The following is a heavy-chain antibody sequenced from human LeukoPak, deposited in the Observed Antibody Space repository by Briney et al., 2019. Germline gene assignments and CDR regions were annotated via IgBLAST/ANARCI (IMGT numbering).Heavy chain of an antibody. CDR3: ARGLCSSTSCSRRDWFDP. V-gene: IGHV1-8*01. D-gene: IGHD2-2*01. J-gene: IGHJ5*02. CDR1: GYTFTSHD. Sequence: ASVKVSCKASGYTFTSHDINWVRQATGQGLEWMGWMSPNSGDTGYAQKFQGRVTMTRNTSISTAYMELSSLRSEDTAVYYCARGLCSSTSCSRRDWFDPWGQGTLVTVSS. CDR2: MSPNSGDT.